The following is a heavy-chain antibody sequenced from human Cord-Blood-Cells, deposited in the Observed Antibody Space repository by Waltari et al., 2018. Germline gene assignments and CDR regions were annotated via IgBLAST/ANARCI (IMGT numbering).Heavy chain of an antibody. CDR2: INHSGST. CDR3: ARRAAAIY. D-gene: IGHD2-2*01. Sequence: QVQLQQWGAGLLKPSETLSLPCAVYGWSFSGYYWSWIRQPPGKGLEWIGEINHSGSTNYNPSLKSRVTISVDTSKNQFSLKLSSVTAADTAVYYCARRAAAIYWGQGTLVTVSS. CDR1: GWSFSGYY. J-gene: IGHJ4*02. V-gene: IGHV4-34*01.